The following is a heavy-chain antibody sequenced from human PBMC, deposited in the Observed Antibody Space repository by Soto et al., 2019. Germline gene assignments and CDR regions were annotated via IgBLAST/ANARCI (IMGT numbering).Heavy chain of an antibody. CDR3: TTYHGDYNFDH. CDR2: FDPDEAET. Sequence: QVQLVQSGAEVKKPGASVKVSCKVSGYTLNEVAMHWVRQAPGKGLEWLGGFDPDEAETIYAQHFQGRVTMTENTSTDTVYMELGSLRAEDTALYFCTTYHGDYNFDHWGQGTLVTVSS. J-gene: IGHJ5*02. D-gene: IGHD4-17*01. V-gene: IGHV1-24*01. CDR1: GYTLNEVA.